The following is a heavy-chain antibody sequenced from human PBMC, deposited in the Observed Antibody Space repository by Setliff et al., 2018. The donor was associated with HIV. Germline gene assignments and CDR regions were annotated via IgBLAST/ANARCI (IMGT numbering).Heavy chain of an antibody. J-gene: IGHJ4*02. D-gene: IGHD3-16*02. V-gene: IGHV4-61*02. CDR1: GGSISSGTSY. Sequence: PSETLSLTCTVSGGSISSGTSYWSWIRQPAEKGLEWIGRIYTSGSTNYNPSLKSRVSISVDTSKNRFSLKLSSVTAADTAVYYCARETYDYVWGTYRYRPRHFDYWGQGTLVTVSS. CDR3: ARETYDYVWGTYRYRPRHFDY. CDR2: IYTSGST.